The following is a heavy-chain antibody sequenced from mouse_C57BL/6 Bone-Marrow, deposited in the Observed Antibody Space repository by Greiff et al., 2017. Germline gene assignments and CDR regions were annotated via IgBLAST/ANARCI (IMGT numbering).Heavy chain of an antibody. V-gene: IGHV14-3*01. J-gene: IGHJ2*01. CDR2: IDPANGNP. CDR3: AGYHRRGRYYFDY. D-gene: IGHD2-2*01. CDR1: GFNIKNTY. Sequence: VQLQQSVAELVRPGASVKLSCTASGFNIKNTYMHWVKQRPEQGLEWIGRIDPANGNPKYTPKFQGKATITADTSSNTAYLQLSSLTSEDTAIYYCAGYHRRGRYYFDYWGQGTTLTVSS.